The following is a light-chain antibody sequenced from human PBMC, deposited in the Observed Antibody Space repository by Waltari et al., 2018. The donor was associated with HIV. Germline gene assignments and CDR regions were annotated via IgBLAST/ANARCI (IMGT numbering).Light chain of an antibody. CDR2: YDS. V-gene: IGLV3-21*04. CDR3: QVWDSSSDHVV. Sequence: SYVLTQTPSVSGDPGETVTITCGGNNIGSKSVHWYQQKPGQAPVLVIYYDSDRPSGIPERFSGSNSGNTATLTISRVEAGDEADYYCQVWDSSSDHVVFGGGTKLTVL. J-gene: IGLJ2*01. CDR1: NIGSKS.